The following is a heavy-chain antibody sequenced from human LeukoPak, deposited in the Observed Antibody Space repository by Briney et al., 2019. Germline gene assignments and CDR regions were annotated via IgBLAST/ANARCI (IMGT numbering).Heavy chain of an antibody. Sequence: SETLSLTCTVSGGSLSSGSYYWSWIRQPPGKGLEWIGYIYYSGSTNYNPSLKSRVTISVDTSKNQFSLKLSSVTAADTAVYYCARVDYSNYVLDYWGQGTLVTVSS. V-gene: IGHV4-61*01. J-gene: IGHJ4*02. CDR3: ARVDYSNYVLDY. CDR2: IYYSGST. CDR1: GGSLSSGSYY. D-gene: IGHD4-11*01.